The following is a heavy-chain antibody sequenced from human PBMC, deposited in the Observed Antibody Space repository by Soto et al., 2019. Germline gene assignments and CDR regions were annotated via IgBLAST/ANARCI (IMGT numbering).Heavy chain of an antibody. Sequence: GGSLRLSCAASGFTFSNAWMSWVRQAPGKGLEWVGRIKSKTDGGTTDYAAPVKGRFTISRDDSKNTLYLQMNSLKTEDTAVYYCTTRSYPIWSGYPYFDYWGQGTLVTVSS. CDR1: GFTFSNAW. D-gene: IGHD3-3*01. CDR2: IKSKTDGGTT. J-gene: IGHJ4*02. CDR3: TTRSYPIWSGYPYFDY. V-gene: IGHV3-15*01.